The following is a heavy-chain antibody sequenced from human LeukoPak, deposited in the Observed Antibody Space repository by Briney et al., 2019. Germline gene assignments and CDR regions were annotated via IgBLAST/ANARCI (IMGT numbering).Heavy chain of an antibody. V-gene: IGHV4-39*07. CDR1: GGSINSNNYY. CDR3: ARGNSTPDY. D-gene: IGHD1/OR15-1a*01. J-gene: IGHJ4*02. CDR2: IYDSGST. Sequence: SETLSLTCTVSGGSINSNNYYWGWIRQPPGKGLEWIGSIYDSGSTYYNPSLKSRVTISVDTSKNQFSLRLSSVTAADTAVYYCARGNSTPDYWGQGTLVTVSS.